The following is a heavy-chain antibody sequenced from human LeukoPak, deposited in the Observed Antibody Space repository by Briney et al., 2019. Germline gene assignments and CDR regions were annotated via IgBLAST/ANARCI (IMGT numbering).Heavy chain of an antibody. CDR3: ARDGIVVVPAAIIYYYYGVDV. D-gene: IGHD2-2*02. Sequence: SQTLSLTCAISGDSVSSNSAAWNWIRQSPSRGLEWLGRTYYRSKWYNDYAVSVKSRITINPDTSKNQFSLQLNSVTPEDTAVYYCARDGIVVVPAAIIYYYYGVDVWGQGTTVTVSS. J-gene: IGHJ6*02. V-gene: IGHV6-1*01. CDR2: TYYRSKWYN. CDR1: GDSVSSNSAA.